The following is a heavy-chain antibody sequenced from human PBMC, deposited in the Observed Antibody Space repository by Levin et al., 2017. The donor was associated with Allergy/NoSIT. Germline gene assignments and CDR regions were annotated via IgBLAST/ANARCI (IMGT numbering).Heavy chain of an antibody. V-gene: IGHV4-59*08. CDR3: ARMDIVVVVAATLRDNWFDP. D-gene: IGHD2-15*01. J-gene: IGHJ5*02. CDR2: IYYSGST. CDR1: GGSISSYY. Sequence: SQTLSLTCTVSGGSISSYYWSWIRQPPGKGLEWIGYIYYSGSTNYNPSLKSRVTISVDTSKNQFSLKLSSVTAADTAVYYCARMDIVVVVAATLRDNWFDPWGQGTLVTVSS.